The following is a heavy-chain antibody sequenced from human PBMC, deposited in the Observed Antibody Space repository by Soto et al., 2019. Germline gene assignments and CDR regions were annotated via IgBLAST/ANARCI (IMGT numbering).Heavy chain of an antibody. CDR3: ASVLGHTSAGWFAP. CDR1: GFTFISYA. J-gene: IGHJ5*02. Sequence: GGSLRLSCAASGFTFISYAMHWVLQAPGKGLEYVSAISSNGGSTYYANSVKGRFTISRDNSKNTLYLQMGSLRAEDMAVYYWASVLGHTSAGWFAPWAQRTLVPVAS. D-gene: IGHD3-16*01. V-gene: IGHV3-64*01. CDR2: ISSNGGST.